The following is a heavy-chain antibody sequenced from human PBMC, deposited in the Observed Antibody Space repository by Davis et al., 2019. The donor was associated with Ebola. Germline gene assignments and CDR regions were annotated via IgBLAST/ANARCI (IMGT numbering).Heavy chain of an antibody. V-gene: IGHV1-2*02. Sequence: ALVKVSCKASGYTFTGYYMHWVRQAPGQGLEWMGWINPNSGGTNYAQKFQGRVTMTRDTSISTAYMELSRLRSDDTAVYYCARDRDIVATIPHYYYGMDVWGQGTTVTVSS. J-gene: IGHJ6*02. CDR3: ARDRDIVATIPHYYYGMDV. D-gene: IGHD5-12*01. CDR2: INPNSGGT. CDR1: GYTFTGYY.